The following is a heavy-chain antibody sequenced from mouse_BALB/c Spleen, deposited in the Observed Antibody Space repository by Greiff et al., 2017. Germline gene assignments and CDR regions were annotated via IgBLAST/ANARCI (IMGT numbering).Heavy chain of an antibody. D-gene: IGHD1-1*01. CDR2: IYPGGGYT. Sequence: QVHVKQSGAELVRPGTSVKLSCKAAGYTFTNYWIGWVKQRPGHGLEWIGDIYPGGGYTNYNEKFKGKATLTADTSSSTAYMQLSSLTSEDSAIYYCARVLNYYGSSSGFAYWGQGTLVTVSA. CDR3: ARVLNYYGSSSGFAY. V-gene: IGHV1-63*02. J-gene: IGHJ3*01. CDR1: GYTFTNYW.